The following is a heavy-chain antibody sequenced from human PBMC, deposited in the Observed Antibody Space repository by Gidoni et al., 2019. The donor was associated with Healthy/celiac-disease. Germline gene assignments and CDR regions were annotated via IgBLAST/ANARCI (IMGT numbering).Heavy chain of an antibody. J-gene: IGHJ4*02. D-gene: IGHD5-12*01. CDR1: GVTFSSDG. CDR2: LSYDGSNK. CDR3: ATDVGGGYNLLNFDF. Sequence: QEQLVAAGGGVVQPGRSMRLACAAAGVTFSSDGLRWVRQAPGTGLEWVAVLSYDGSNKYYADSVKCRFTISRDNSKNTLYLQMNCLIAEDTAVYYCATDVGGGYNLLNFDFWGQGTLVTVSS. V-gene: IGHV3-30*03.